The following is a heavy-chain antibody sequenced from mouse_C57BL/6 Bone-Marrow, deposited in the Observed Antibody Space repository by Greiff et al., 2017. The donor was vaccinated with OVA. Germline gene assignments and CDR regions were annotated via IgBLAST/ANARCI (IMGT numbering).Heavy chain of an antibody. J-gene: IGHJ4*01. CDR2: IYPGSGNT. CDR3: ARGLRQGGYYAMDY. V-gene: IGHV1-76*01. CDR1: GYTFTDYY. Sequence: VQLQQSGAELVRPGASVKLSCKASGYTFTDYYINWVKQRPGQGLEWIARIYPGSGNTYYNEKFKGKATLTAEKSSSTAYMQLSSLTSEDSAVYFCARGLRQGGYYAMDYWGQGTSVTVSS. D-gene: IGHD2-4*01.